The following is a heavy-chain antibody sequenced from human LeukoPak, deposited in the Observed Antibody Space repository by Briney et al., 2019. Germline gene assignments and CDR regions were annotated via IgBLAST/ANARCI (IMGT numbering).Heavy chain of an antibody. V-gene: IGHV4-39*01. CDR3: ASFIAVAGTRSWSYFDY. J-gene: IGHJ4*02. Sequence: SETLSLTCTVSGGSISSSIYYWGWIRQPPGKGLEYIGSIYYSGSTYYNPSLKSRVTISVDTSKNQFSLKLSSVTAADTAVYYCASFIAVAGTRSWSYFDYWGQGTLVTVSS. CDR1: GGSISSSIYY. CDR2: IYYSGST. D-gene: IGHD6-19*01.